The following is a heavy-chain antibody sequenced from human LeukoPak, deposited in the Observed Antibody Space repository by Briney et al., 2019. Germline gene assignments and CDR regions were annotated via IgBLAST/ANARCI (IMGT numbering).Heavy chain of an antibody. Sequence: GGSLRLSCAASGFTFSSYAMHWVRQAPGKGLEWVAVISYDETDKYYADSVKGRFTVSRDNSKNTLYLQMNSLRAEDTAVYYCAKRYSSGWYYLDYWGQGTLVTVSS. D-gene: IGHD6-19*01. CDR1: GFTFSSYA. CDR2: ISYDETDK. V-gene: IGHV3-30*04. J-gene: IGHJ4*02. CDR3: AKRYSSGWYYLDY.